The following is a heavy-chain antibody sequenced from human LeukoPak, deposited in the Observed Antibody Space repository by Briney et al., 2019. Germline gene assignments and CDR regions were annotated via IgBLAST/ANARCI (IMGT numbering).Heavy chain of an antibody. J-gene: IGHJ4*02. V-gene: IGHV1-46*01. CDR1: GCTFTSNY. Sequence: ASVKVSCKAFGCTFTSNYMHWVRQAPGQGPEWMGVISPSGGSTTYAQKLQGRVTMTTDTSTSTAYMELRSLRSDDTAVYYCARFSMVRGVTPDYWGQGTLVTVSS. CDR3: ARFSMVRGVTPDY. CDR2: ISPSGGST. D-gene: IGHD3-10*01.